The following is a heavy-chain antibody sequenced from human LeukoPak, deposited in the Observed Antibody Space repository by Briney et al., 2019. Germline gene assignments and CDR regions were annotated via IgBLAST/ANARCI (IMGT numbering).Heavy chain of an antibody. J-gene: IGHJ3*01. D-gene: IGHD6-19*01. V-gene: IGHV3-23*01. CDR2: ISADVKV. Sequence: GGSLRLSCAASGFTFTTYAINWVRQAPGNGLGWVSGISADVKVYCADSVKGRFTISRANSKNTVSLHMSRLIAEDTALSYCTKDLELAGTRRGFAVWGQGTRVAASS. CDR1: GFTFTTYA. CDR3: TKDLELAGTRRGFAV.